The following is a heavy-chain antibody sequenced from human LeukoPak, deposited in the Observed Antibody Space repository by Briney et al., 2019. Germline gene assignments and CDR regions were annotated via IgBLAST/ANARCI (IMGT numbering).Heavy chain of an antibody. Sequence: GRSLRLSCAASGFTFSSYGMHWVRQAPGKGLEWVAVIWYDGSNKYYADSVKGRFTISRGNSKNTLYLQMNSLRAEDTAVYYCARDGSGYGFDYWGQGTLVTVSS. J-gene: IGHJ4*02. CDR1: GFTFSSYG. CDR3: ARDGSGYGFDY. V-gene: IGHV3-33*01. D-gene: IGHD3-3*01. CDR2: IWYDGSNK.